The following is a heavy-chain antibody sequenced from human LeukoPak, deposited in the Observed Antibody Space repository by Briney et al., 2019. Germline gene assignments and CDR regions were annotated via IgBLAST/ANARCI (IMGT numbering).Heavy chain of an antibody. D-gene: IGHD3-10*01. CDR2: ISAYNGNT. CDR3: VRDREYYGSGSYYNGDY. J-gene: IGHJ4*02. Sequence: ASVKVSCKASGYTFTSYGISWVRQAPGQGLEWMGWISAYNGNTNYAQKLQGRVTMTTDTSTSTAYMELRSLRSDDTAVYYCVRDREYYGSGSYYNGDYWGQGTLVTVSS. CDR1: GYTFTSYG. V-gene: IGHV1-18*01.